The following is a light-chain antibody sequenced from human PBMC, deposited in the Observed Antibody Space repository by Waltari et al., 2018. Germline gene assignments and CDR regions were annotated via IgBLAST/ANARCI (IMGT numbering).Light chain of an antibody. CDR2: EVT. Sequence: QSALTQPPSASGSPGQSVTISCPGTTSAVGSYNSVPWYQQYPDRSPKLMIYEVTKRPSGVPDRFSGSKSGNTASLTVSGLQAEDEADYYCISYAGNNKYVLGAGTKVTVL. CDR3: ISYAGNNKYV. J-gene: IGLJ1*01. V-gene: IGLV2-8*01. CDR1: TSAVGSYNS.